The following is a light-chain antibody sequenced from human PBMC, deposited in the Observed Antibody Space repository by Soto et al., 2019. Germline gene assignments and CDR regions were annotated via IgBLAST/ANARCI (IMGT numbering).Light chain of an antibody. CDR2: GAA. CDR1: QSVSNSY. CDR3: QQCGSSPRT. Sequence: EIVLTQSPGTLSLSPGERATLSCRASQSVSNSYLAWYQQKPGQAPGLLIYGAASRATGIPDRFSGSGSGTDFTLTISRLEPEDFAVYYCQQCGSSPRTFGQGTKVEIK. J-gene: IGKJ1*01. V-gene: IGKV3-20*01.